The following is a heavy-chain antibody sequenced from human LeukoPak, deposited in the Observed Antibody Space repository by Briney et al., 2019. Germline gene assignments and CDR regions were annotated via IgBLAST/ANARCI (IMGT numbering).Heavy chain of an antibody. CDR3: ASGGRWYTAMVI. V-gene: IGHV4-34*01. Sequence: SETLSLTCAVYGGSFSGYYWSWIRQPPGKGLEWIGEINHSGGTNYNPSLKSRVTISVDTSKNQFSLKLSSVTAADTAVYYCASGGRWYTAMVIWGQGTLVTVSS. CDR2: INHSGGT. D-gene: IGHD5-18*01. J-gene: IGHJ4*02. CDR1: GGSFSGYY.